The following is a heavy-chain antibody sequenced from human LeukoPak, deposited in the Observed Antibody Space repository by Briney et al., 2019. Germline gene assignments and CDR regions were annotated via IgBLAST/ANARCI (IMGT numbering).Heavy chain of an antibody. CDR2: ISEDGSNK. V-gene: IGHV3-30*18. CDR3: AKDFYDSSGSRYDY. Sequence: PGGSLRLSCAASGFTFSGYYMHWVRRAPGKGLEWVAIISEDGSNKYYADSVKGRFTVSRDNSKNTLYLQTDSLRTEDTAVYYCAKDFYDSSGSRYDYWGQGTLVTVSS. J-gene: IGHJ4*02. CDR1: GFTFSGYY. D-gene: IGHD3-22*01.